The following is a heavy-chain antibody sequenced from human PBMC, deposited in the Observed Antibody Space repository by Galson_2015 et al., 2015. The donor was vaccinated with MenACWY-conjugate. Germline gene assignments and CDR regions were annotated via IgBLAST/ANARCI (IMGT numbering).Heavy chain of an antibody. D-gene: IGHD1-1*01. CDR2: IKADGSFS. J-gene: IGHJ4*02. Sequence: SLRLSCAASGFTFNYYWMHWVRQPPGKGLEWISYIKADGSFSNYADSVKGRFTISTDNAKNMVYLQMDGLGDEDTAVYFCARDNNWSFDSWGQGTLVTVSS. CDR1: GFTFNYYW. CDR3: ARDNNWSFDS. V-gene: IGHV3-74*01.